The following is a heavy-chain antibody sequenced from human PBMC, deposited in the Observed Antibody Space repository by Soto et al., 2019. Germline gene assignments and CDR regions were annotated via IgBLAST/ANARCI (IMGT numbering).Heavy chain of an antibody. CDR1: GFSLSNARMG. CDR2: IFSNDEK. J-gene: IGHJ5*02. Sequence: SGPTLVNPTETLTLTCTVSGFSLSNARMGVSWIRQPPGKALEWLAHIFSNDEKSYSTSLKSRLTISKDTSKSQVVLTMTNMDPVDTATYYCARIPGRTTGNWFDPWGQGTLVTAPQ. V-gene: IGHV2-26*01. D-gene: IGHD1-7*01. CDR3: ARIPGRTTGNWFDP.